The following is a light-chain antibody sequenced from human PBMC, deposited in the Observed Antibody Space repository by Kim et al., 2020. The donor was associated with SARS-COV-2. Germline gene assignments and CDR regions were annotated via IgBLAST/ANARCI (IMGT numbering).Light chain of an antibody. J-gene: IGKJ1*01. CDR3: LQDNGFPWS. CDR1: QGVLNK. CDR2: AVH. V-gene: IGKV1-6*01. Sequence: AYVRERVTITCRASQGVLNKFGWDQQKQGGDPKLLIYAVHTLQSGVPSRFSGSGFGTYFTLTINSLQPEDSATYYCLQDNGFPWSFGQGTKVDIK.